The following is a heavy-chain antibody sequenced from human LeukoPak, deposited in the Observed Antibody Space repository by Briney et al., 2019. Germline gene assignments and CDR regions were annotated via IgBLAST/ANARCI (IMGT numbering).Heavy chain of an antibody. CDR1: GFTFSSYG. Sequence: GGSLRLSCAASGFTFSSYGMHWVRQAPGKGLEWVAVISYDGSNKYYADSVKGRFTISRDNSKNTLYLQMNSLRAEDTAVYYCAKPTVAYGDYARSWFDPWGQGTLVTVSS. CDR3: AKPTVAYGDYARSWFDP. CDR2: ISYDGSNK. D-gene: IGHD4-17*01. J-gene: IGHJ5*02. V-gene: IGHV3-30*18.